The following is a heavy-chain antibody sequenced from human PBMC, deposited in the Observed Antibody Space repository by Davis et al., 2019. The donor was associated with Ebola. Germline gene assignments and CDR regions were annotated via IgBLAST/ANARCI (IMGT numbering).Heavy chain of an antibody. Sequence: GESLKISCAASGFTFSDYYMNWIRQAPGKGLEWVSYISSSGTTMYYADSVKGRFTISRDHAKSSLYLQMNSLRDEDTAVYYCAKDSRRDIEGAHGRFDNWGQGTLVTVSS. CDR3: AKDSRRDIEGAHGRFDN. CDR2: ISSSGTTM. D-gene: IGHD1-26*01. CDR1: GFTFSDYY. V-gene: IGHV3-11*01. J-gene: IGHJ4*02.